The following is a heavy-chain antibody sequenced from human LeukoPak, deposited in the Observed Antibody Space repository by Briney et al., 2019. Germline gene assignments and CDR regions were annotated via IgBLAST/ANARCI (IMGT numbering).Heavy chain of an antibody. V-gene: IGHV4-34*01. J-gene: IGHJ4*02. Sequence: PLETLSLTCAVYGGSFSGYYWSWIRQPPGKGLEWIGEINHSGSTNYNPSLKSRVTISVDTSKNQFSLKLSSVTAADTPVYYCARRTHRPYYSGSGSYSVWGQGTLVTVSS. CDR2: INHSGST. CDR1: GGSFSGYY. CDR3: ARRTHRPYYSGSGSYSV. D-gene: IGHD3-10*01.